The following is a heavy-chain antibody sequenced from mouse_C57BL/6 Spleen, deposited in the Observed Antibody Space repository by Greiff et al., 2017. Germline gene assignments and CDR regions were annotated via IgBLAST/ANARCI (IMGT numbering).Heavy chain of an antibody. CDR1: GFSLTRYG. Sequence: VQLQQSGPGLVQPSQSLSITCTASGFSLTRYGVHWVRQSPGQGLEWLGVIWSGGSTDYNAAFISRLSISKATSKSQVFFKMNSLQADDTAIYYCATGGMVSPFDYWGQGTTLTVSS. CDR3: ATGGMVSPFDY. D-gene: IGHD2-2*01. J-gene: IGHJ2*01. V-gene: IGHV2-2*01. CDR2: IWSGGST.